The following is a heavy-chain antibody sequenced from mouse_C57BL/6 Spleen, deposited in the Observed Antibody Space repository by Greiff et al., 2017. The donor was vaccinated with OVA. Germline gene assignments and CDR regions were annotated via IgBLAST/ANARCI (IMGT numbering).Heavy chain of an antibody. Sequence: QVQLQQPGTELVKPGASVKLSCKASGYTFPSYWMHWVKQRPGQGLEWIGNINPSNGGTNYNEQFKSKATLTVDKSSSTAYMQLSSRTSEDSAVYDCARRGYSNYWYFDVWGTGTTVTVSS. CDR1: GYTFPSYW. CDR2: INPSNGGT. J-gene: IGHJ1*03. CDR3: ARRGYSNYWYFDV. V-gene: IGHV1-53*01. D-gene: IGHD2-5*01.